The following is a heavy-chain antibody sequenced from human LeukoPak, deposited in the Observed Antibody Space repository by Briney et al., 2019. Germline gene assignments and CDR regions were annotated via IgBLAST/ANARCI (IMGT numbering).Heavy chain of an antibody. V-gene: IGHV3-49*04. D-gene: IGHD5-24*01. Sequence: GGSLRLSCTASGFSIAEYAMTWVRQAPGRGLEWLGFIRSNSYSETTQYAASVRGRFTISRDDSNSVTYLQMNSLKTEDTAAYFCTRDRRDGYNDGYFSLWGRGTLVTVSS. CDR2: IRSNSYSETT. CDR3: TRDRRDGYNDGYFSL. J-gene: IGHJ2*01. CDR1: GFSIAEYA.